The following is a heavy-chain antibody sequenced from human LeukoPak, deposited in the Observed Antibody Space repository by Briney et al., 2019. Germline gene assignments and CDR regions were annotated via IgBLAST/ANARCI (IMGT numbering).Heavy chain of an antibody. Sequence: SETLSLTCSVSGGSINSGDYYWNWIRQHPGKGLEWIGYIYYSGNTFYNPSFKSRVIISIDTSKNQFSLKLSSVTAADTAVYYCARGRRVEVTVDYWGQGTLATVSS. CDR2: IYYSGNT. J-gene: IGHJ4*02. CDR3: ARGRRVEVTVDY. V-gene: IGHV4-31*03. CDR1: GGSINSGDYY. D-gene: IGHD2-21*02.